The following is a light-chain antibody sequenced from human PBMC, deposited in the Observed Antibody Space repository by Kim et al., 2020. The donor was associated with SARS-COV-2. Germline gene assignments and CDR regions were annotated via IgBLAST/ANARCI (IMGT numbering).Light chain of an antibody. CDR2: DAS. CDR1: QGISSY. Sequence: AIQMTQSPSSLSASVGDRVTITCRASQGISSYLAWYQQKPGKAPKLLIYDASNLESGVPSRFSGSGYGTDFTLTISSLQPEDIATYYCQQYDNYPLAFGGGTKVDIK. V-gene: IGKV1D-13*01. CDR3: QQYDNYPLA. J-gene: IGKJ4*01.